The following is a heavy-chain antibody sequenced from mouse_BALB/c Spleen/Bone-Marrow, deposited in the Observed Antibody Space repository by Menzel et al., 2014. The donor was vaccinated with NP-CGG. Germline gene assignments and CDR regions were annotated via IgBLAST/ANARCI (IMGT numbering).Heavy chain of an antibody. CDR1: GFSLSTSGMG. CDR2: IWWDDVK. J-gene: IGHJ4*01. V-gene: IGHV8-12*01. CDR3: ARMKRAMDY. Sequence: QVTLKESGPGILQPSQTLSLTCSFSGFSLSTSGMGVGWIRQPSGKGLEWLAHIWWDDVKRYNPALKSRLTISKDTTCSQIFLKNTSVDTADAATYYCARMKRAMDYWGQGTSVTVSS.